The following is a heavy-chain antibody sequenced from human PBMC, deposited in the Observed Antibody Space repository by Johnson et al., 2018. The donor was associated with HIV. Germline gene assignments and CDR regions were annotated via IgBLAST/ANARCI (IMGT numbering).Heavy chain of an antibody. D-gene: IGHD6-13*01. CDR3: ARFRSSNWFDAFDI. V-gene: IGHV3-15*01. CDR2: IKSKTDGGTT. J-gene: IGHJ3*02. Sequence: VQLVESGGGLVQPGGSLRLSCAASGFTFSNAWMSWVRQAPGKGLEWVGRIKSKTDGGTTDYAAPVKGRFTISRDDSKSTLYLQMNSLKTEDTAVYYCARFRSSNWFDAFDIWGQGTMVTVSA. CDR1: GFTFSNAW.